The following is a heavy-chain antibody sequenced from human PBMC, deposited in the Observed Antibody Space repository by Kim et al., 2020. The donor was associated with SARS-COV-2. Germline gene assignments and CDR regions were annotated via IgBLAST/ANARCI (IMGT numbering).Heavy chain of an antibody. CDR3: ACDRVGGYSSSWYSDGLDV. J-gene: IGHJ6*02. CDR2: FNPSGGNT. CDR1: GYTFTSYY. Sequence: ASVKVSCKASGYTFTSYYMHWARQAPGQGLEWMGVFNPSGGNTTYAQRFQGRLTITRDTSTSTVYMEMRSLRPEDTAVYYCACDRVGGYSSSWYSDGLDVWGQGTTVIVSS. D-gene: IGHD6-13*01. V-gene: IGHV1-46*01.